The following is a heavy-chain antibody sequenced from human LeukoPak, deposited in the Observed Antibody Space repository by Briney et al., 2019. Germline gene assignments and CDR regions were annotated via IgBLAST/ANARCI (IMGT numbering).Heavy chain of an antibody. J-gene: IGHJ4*02. CDR1: GYXFTGYY. V-gene: IGHV1-2*02. D-gene: IGHD5-24*01. Sequence: ASVKVSCKASGYXFTGYYIHWVRQAPGQGLEWVGWINPNTGGTHYSQRFQGRVTVTRDTSITTAYMDLSRLTSDDTAVFYCARGPRDGYNYLAYFDSWGQGTLVTVSS. CDR2: INPNTGGT. CDR3: ARGPRDGYNYLAYFDS.